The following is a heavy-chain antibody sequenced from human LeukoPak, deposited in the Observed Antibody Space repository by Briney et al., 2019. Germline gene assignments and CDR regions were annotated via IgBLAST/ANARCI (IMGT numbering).Heavy chain of an antibody. CDR1: GFSFRSSA. Sequence: GGSLRLSCAASGFSFRSSAMHWVRQAPGKGLEWMAFMRSDGSDEHYADSVKGRFTISRDSSKNTLFLQMNRLRPEDAAVYYCAKAPVTTCRGAFCYPFDYWGLGTLVTVSS. V-gene: IGHV3-30*02. J-gene: IGHJ4*02. CDR3: AKAPVTTCRGAFCYPFDY. CDR2: MRSDGSDE. D-gene: IGHD2-15*01.